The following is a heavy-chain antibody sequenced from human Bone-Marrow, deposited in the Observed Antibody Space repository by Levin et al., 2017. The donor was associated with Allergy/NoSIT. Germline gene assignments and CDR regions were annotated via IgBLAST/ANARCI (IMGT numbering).Heavy chain of an antibody. V-gene: IGHV3-74*01. Sequence: GESLKISCAASGFTFSTYWMHWVRQAPGTGLVWVSRINSDGSTTTYADSVKGRFTISRDNAKNTLYLQMNSLRAEDTAVYYCAKGYSSGWYAPFDPWGQGTLVAVSS. CDR2: INSDGSTT. J-gene: IGHJ5*02. D-gene: IGHD6-19*01. CDR3: AKGYSSGWYAPFDP. CDR1: GFTFSTYW.